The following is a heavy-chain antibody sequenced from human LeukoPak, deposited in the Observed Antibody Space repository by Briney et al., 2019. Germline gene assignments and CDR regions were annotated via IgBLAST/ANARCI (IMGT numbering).Heavy chain of an antibody. CDR3: ANLGGSSGFK. CDR1: GVTFSSYA. D-gene: IGHD1-26*01. V-gene: IGHV3-23*01. Sequence: GGSLRLSCAASGVTFSSYAMSWVRQAPGKGLEWVSSISDSGGSTYYADSVKGRFTISRDNSKNTLYLQLNSLRAEDTAVYYCANLGGSSGFKWGQGTLVTVSS. CDR2: ISDSGGST. J-gene: IGHJ4*02.